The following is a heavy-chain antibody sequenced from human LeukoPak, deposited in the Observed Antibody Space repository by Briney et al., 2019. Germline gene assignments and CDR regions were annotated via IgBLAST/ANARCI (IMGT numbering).Heavy chain of an antibody. D-gene: IGHD2-2*01. Sequence: SETLSLTCTVSGGSISSSSYYWGWIRQPPGKGLEWIGSIYYSGSTYYNPSLKSRVTISVDTSKNQFSLKPSSVTAADTAVYYCARMSVCSSTSCYGSDYWGQGTLVTVSS. CDR1: GGSISSSSYY. J-gene: IGHJ4*02. CDR2: IYYSGST. CDR3: ARMSVCSSTSCYGSDY. V-gene: IGHV4-39*01.